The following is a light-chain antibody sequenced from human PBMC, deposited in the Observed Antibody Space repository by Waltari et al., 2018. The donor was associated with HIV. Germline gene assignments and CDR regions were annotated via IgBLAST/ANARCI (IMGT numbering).Light chain of an antibody. J-gene: IGLJ1*01. CDR3: GSFTTTNTLSYV. CDR2: AVT. Sequence: QSALTQPASVSGSRGQSVTIYCPGTSSDVVDYNSLPCYQQLPGSAPTLIIQAVTNRPTGISSRFSGSRSGNTASLTISGLQTGDEADYYCGSFTTTNTLSYVFGTGTRVTVL. CDR1: SSDVVDYNS. V-gene: IGLV2-14*03.